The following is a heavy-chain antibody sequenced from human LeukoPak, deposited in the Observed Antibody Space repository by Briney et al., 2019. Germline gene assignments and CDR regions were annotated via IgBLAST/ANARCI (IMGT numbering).Heavy chain of an antibody. CDR3: ARMLDPRITGTTKGLTDY. D-gene: IGHD1-20*01. V-gene: IGHV3-74*01. Sequence: GGSLRLSCAASGFTFSSYWMHWVRQAPGKGLVWVSRINTDGRSTSYADSVKGRFTISRDNAKNSLYLQMNSLRAEDTAVYYCARMLDPRITGTTKGLTDYWGQGTLVTVSS. J-gene: IGHJ4*02. CDR1: GFTFSSYW. CDR2: INTDGRST.